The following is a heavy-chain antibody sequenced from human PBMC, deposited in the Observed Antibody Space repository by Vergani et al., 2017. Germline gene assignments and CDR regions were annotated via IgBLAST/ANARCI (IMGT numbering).Heavy chain of an antibody. CDR3: TKAGQYDSDNFHDS. J-gene: IGHJ1*01. Sequence: VQLVESGGGLVQPGRSLRLSCRASGFTFTDYGISWVRQAPGKGLEWVAFIRYDGTKRFYGDSVKGRFTISRDNSQTTVFLQMNSLRADDSAVYYCTKAGQYDSDNFHDSWGQGALVTVAS. CDR1: GFTFTDYG. CDR2: IRYDGTKR. D-gene: IGHD3-22*01. V-gene: IGHV3-30*02.